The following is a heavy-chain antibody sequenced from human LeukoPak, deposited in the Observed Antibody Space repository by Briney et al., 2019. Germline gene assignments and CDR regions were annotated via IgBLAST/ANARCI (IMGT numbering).Heavy chain of an antibody. D-gene: IGHD4-23*01. CDR2: VGTAGDT. Sequence: GGSLRLSCAASGFTFSNYGMHWVRQATGKGLEWVSSVGTAGDTDYPGSVKGRFTISRENAKNSLYLQMDSLRPEDTDVYYCAREVYGGNQDAFDIWGQGTMVGVSS. J-gene: IGHJ3*02. CDR3: AREVYGGNQDAFDI. V-gene: IGHV3-13*01. CDR1: GFTFSNYG.